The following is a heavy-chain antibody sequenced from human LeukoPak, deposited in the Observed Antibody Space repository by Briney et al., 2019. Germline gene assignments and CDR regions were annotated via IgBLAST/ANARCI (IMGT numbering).Heavy chain of an antibody. Sequence: PSETLSLTCTVSGDSISSYYWSWIRQPPGEGLEWIGYIYYSGSTNYNPSLKSRVTISLDTSKNQFSLRLSSITAADTAVYYCARGRTVTTAFDYWGQGTLVTVSS. CDR3: ARGRTVTTAFDY. CDR1: GDSISSYY. J-gene: IGHJ4*02. CDR2: IYYSGST. D-gene: IGHD4-11*01. V-gene: IGHV4-59*08.